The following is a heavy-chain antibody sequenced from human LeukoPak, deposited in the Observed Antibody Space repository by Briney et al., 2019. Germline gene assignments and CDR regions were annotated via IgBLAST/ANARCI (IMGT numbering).Heavy chain of an antibody. CDR3: ASICSGGSCPFDY. D-gene: IGHD2-15*01. V-gene: IGHV1-2*02. CDR1: GYTFTGYY. J-gene: IGHJ4*02. Sequence: GASVKVSCKASGYTFTGYYMHWVRQAPGQGLEWMGWINPNSGGTNYAQKFQGRVTMTRDTSISTAYMELSRLRSDDTAVYYCASICSGGSCPFDYWGQGTLVTVSS. CDR2: INPNSGGT.